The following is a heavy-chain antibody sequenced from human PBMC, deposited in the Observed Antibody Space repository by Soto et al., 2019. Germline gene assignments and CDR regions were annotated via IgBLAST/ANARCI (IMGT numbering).Heavy chain of an antibody. CDR1: GGSISSYY. D-gene: IGHD1-26*01. J-gene: IGHJ4*02. CDR3: AGGVGATYDY. V-gene: IGHV4-59*01. Sequence: KTSETLSLTCTVSGGSISSYYWSWIRQPPGKGLEWIGYIYYSGSTNYNPSLKSRVTISVDTSKNQFSLKLSSVTAADTAVYYCAGGVGATYDYWGQGTLVTVSS. CDR2: IYYSGST.